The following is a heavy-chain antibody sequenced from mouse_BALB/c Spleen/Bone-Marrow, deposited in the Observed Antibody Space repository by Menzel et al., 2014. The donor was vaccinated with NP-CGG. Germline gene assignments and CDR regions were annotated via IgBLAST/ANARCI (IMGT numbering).Heavy chain of an antibody. CDR3: ARHEDLDIRRRLGAMDY. J-gene: IGHJ4*01. CDR1: GYTSTEYI. Sequence: LVESGAELVKPGASVKLSCKASGYTSTEYIIHWIKQRSGQGLEWIGWFFPGSGSIKYNEKFKDKATLTADKSSSTVYMELSRLTSEDSAVYFCARHEDLDIRRRLGAMDYWGQGTSVTVSS. D-gene: IGHD2-12*01. V-gene: IGHV1-62-2*01. CDR2: FFPGSGSI.